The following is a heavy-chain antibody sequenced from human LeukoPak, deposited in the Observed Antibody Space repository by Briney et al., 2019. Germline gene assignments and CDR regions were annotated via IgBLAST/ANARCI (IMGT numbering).Heavy chain of an antibody. CDR2: IYYSGSA. Sequence: SETLSLTCTVSGDSISNYYWSWLRQSPGKGLEWIGYIYYSGSASYNPSLKSRVTISLDTSKNQFSLNLSSVTAADTAVYYCARFTRSASYEVYWGQGTLVTVSS. CDR3: ARFTRSASYEVY. J-gene: IGHJ4*02. CDR1: GDSISNYY. V-gene: IGHV4-59*01. D-gene: IGHD3-10*01.